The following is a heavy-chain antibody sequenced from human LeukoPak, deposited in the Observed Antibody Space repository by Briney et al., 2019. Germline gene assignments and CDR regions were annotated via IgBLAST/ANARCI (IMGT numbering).Heavy chain of an antibody. CDR1: GYSISSGYY. Sequence: SETLSLTCTVSGYSISSGYYWGWIRQPPGKGLEWIGSTHHSGTTYYNPSLKSRVTISIDTSKNQFSLMLSSVTAADTAVYYCASRSGWYFYYFDYWGQGTLVTVSS. D-gene: IGHD6-19*01. V-gene: IGHV4-38-2*02. CDR2: THHSGTT. J-gene: IGHJ4*02. CDR3: ASRSGWYFYYFDY.